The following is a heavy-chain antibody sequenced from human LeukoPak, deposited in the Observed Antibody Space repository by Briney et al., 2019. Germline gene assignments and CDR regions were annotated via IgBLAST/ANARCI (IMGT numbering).Heavy chain of an antibody. J-gene: IGHJ4*02. CDR2: INHSGST. Sequence: PSETLSLTCAVYGGSFSGYYWSWLRQPPEKGLELIGEINHSGSTNYNPSLKSRVTISVDTSKNQFSLKLSSVTAGDTAVYYCARARITMVRGVTDDYWGQGTLVTVSS. D-gene: IGHD3-10*01. V-gene: IGHV4-34*01. CDR1: GGSFSGYY. CDR3: ARARITMVRGVTDDY.